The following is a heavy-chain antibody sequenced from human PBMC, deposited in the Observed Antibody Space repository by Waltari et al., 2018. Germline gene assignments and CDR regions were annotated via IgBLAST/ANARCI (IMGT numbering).Heavy chain of an antibody. CDR3: AREQQLVLIDP. V-gene: IGHV3-7*01. Sequence: EVQLVESGGGLVQPGGSLRLSCADSGFTFSSYWMSWVRQAPGKGLEWVANIKQDGSEKYYVDSVKGRFTISRDNAKNSLYLQMNSLRAEDTAVYYCAREQQLVLIDPWGQGTLVTVSS. CDR1: GFTFSSYW. CDR2: IKQDGSEK. J-gene: IGHJ5*02. D-gene: IGHD6-13*01.